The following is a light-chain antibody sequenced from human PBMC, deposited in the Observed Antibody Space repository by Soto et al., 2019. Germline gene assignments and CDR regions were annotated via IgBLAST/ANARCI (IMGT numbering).Light chain of an antibody. Sequence: EIVLTQSPITLSVSPGERATLSCRASQSVSSSYLAWYQQKPGQAPRLLIYGASSRATGIPDRFSGSGSGTDFTLTINRLEPEDFALYYCQQYGSSPLITFGQGTRLEI. CDR1: QSVSSSY. CDR3: QQYGSSPLIT. J-gene: IGKJ5*01. V-gene: IGKV3-20*01. CDR2: GAS.